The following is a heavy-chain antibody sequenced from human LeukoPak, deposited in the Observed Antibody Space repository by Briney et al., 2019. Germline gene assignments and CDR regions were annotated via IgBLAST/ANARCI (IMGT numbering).Heavy chain of an antibody. Sequence: GGSLRLSCAASGFTFDDYAMHWVRQAPGKGLEWVSLISWDGGSTYYADSVKGRFTISRDNSKNSLYLQMNSLRAEDTALYYCAKANNLGSWYESYYYYMDVRGKGTTVTVSS. V-gene: IGHV3-43D*03. D-gene: IGHD6-13*01. CDR1: GFTFDDYA. CDR2: ISWDGGST. CDR3: AKANNLGSWYESYYYYMDV. J-gene: IGHJ6*03.